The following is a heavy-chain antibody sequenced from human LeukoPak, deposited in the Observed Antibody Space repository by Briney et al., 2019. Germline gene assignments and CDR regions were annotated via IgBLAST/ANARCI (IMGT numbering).Heavy chain of an antibody. V-gene: IGHV1-18*04. CDR2: ISAYNGNT. CDR1: GYTFTSYG. D-gene: IGHD3-10*01. J-gene: IGHJ4*02. Sequence: ASVKVSCKASGYTFTSYGISWVRQAPGQGLEWMRWISAYNGNTNYAQKLQGRVTMTTDPSTSTAYMELGSLRSDDTAVYYCARALLWFGEYYFDYWGQGTLVTVSS. CDR3: ARALLWFGEYYFDY.